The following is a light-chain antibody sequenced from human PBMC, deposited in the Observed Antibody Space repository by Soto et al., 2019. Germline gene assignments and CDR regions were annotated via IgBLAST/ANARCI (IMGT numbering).Light chain of an antibody. CDR2: DVS. J-gene: IGLJ2*01. CDR3: SSYPSSSTVV. CDR1: SSDVGGYNY. V-gene: IGLV2-14*03. Sequence: QSVLTQPASVSGSPGQSITISCTGTSSDVGGYNYVSWYQQHPGNAPKLMIYDVSNRPSGVSNRLSGSKSGNTASLTISGLQAEDEDDYYCSSYPSSSTVVFGGGTKLTVL.